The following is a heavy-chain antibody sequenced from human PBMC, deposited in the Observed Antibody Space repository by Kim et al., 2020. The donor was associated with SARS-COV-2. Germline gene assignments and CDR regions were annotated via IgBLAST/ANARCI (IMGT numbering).Heavy chain of an antibody. V-gene: IGHV3-23*01. J-gene: IGHJ3*01. CDR2: ISGGDSRT. D-gene: IGHD6-13*01. Sequence: GGSLRLSCAASGFTYSSYAMSWVRQAPGKGLDWVSVISGGDSRTYYADSVKGRFTISRDDSKNMLYLQMNSLRDEDTAVYYCAKGSVSPYSSSHTWGQGRMVTVSS. CDR1: GFTYSSYA. CDR3: AKGSVSPYSSSHT.